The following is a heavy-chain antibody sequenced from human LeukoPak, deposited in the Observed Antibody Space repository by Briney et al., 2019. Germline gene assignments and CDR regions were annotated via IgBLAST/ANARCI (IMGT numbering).Heavy chain of an antibody. CDR3: AEGVCGGDCSDSDAFDI. J-gene: IGHJ3*02. D-gene: IGHD2-21*02. CDR2: IYYSGST. Sequence: PSETLSLTCTVSGGSISSSSYYWGWIRQPPGKGLEWIGSIYYSGSTYYNPSLKSGVTISVDTSKNQFSLKLSSVTAADTAVYYCAEGVCGGDCSDSDAFDIWAKGTMVTVSS. CDR1: GGSISSSSYY. V-gene: IGHV4-39*01.